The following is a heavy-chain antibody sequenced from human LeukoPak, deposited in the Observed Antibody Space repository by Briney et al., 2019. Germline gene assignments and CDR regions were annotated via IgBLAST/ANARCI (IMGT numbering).Heavy chain of an antibody. V-gene: IGHV1-8*01. D-gene: IGHD3-10*01. J-gene: IGHJ5*02. CDR3: ARGLTMVRGVIKGGNWCDP. CDR2: MNPNSGNT. CDR1: GYTFTSYD. Sequence: ASLKVSCKASGYTFTSYDINWVRQATGQGLEWMGWMNPNSGNTGYAQKFQGRVTMTRDTSISTAYMELSRLRSDDTAVYYCARGLTMVRGVIKGGNWCDPWGQGNLVTVSS.